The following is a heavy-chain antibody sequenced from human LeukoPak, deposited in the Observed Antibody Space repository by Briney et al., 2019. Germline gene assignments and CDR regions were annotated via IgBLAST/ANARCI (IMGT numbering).Heavy chain of an antibody. V-gene: IGHV4-34*01. CDR1: GGSFSGYY. Sequence: SETLSLTCAVYGGSFSGYYWSWIRQPPGKGLEWIGEINHSGSTNYNPSLKSRVTISVDTSKNQFSLKLSSVTAADTAVYYCARYDSSGYYSSLDYWGQGTLVTVSS. CDR3: ARYDSSGYYSSLDY. J-gene: IGHJ4*02. CDR2: INHSGST. D-gene: IGHD3-22*01.